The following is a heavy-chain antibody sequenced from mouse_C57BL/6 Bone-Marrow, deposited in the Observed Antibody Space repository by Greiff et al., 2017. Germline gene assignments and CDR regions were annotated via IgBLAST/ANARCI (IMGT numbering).Heavy chain of an antibody. CDR2: ISSGGSYT. CDR1: GFTFSSYG. V-gene: IGHV5-6*01. J-gene: IGHJ3*01. D-gene: IGHD2-10*01. CDR3: ARHETYYGNYGAY. Sequence: EVMLVESGGDLVKPGGSLKLSCAASGFTFSSYGMSWVRQTPDKRLEWVGTISSGGSYTYYPDSVKGRFPISRDNAKNTIYLQMSSLKSEDTAMYYCARHETYYGNYGAYWGQGTLVTVSA.